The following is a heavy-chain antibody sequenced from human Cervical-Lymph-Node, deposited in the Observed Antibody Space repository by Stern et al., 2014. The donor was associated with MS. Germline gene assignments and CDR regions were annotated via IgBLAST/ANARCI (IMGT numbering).Heavy chain of an antibody. Sequence: QVQLMQSGPGLVKPSQTLSLTCAISGDSVSSDSAAWTWIRQSPSRGLEWLGRTYYRSKWNNDYAVSVRGRISINADTSKNQFSLQLNSVTPEDTAVYYCTRGASSVFDYWGQGTLVTVSS. CDR3: TRGASSVFDY. J-gene: IGHJ4*02. D-gene: IGHD6-19*01. CDR1: GDSVSSDSAA. V-gene: IGHV6-1*01. CDR2: TYYRSKWNN.